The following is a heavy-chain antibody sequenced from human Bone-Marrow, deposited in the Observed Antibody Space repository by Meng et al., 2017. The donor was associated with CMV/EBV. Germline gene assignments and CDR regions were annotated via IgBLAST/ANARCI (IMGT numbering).Heavy chain of an antibody. CDR3: ASAFCSGGNCYYLDH. CDR2: IYTTGST. Sequence: SGGSILSYYWSWIRQPAGKGLEWIGRIYTTGSTNYNPSLKSRVTMSVDTSKNQFSLKLSSVTAADTAVYYCASAFCSGGNCYYLDHWGQGTLVTVSS. D-gene: IGHD2-15*01. CDR1: GGSILSYY. V-gene: IGHV4-4*07. J-gene: IGHJ4*02.